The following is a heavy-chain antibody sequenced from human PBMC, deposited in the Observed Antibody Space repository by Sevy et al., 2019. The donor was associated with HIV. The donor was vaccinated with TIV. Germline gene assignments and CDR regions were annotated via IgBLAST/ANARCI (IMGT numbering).Heavy chain of an antibody. CDR2: INWNGGST. V-gene: IGHV3-20*04. D-gene: IGHD3-22*01. CDR1: GFTFDDYG. CDR3: ARPLVERYYDSSGYSTPDI. J-gene: IGHJ3*02. Sequence: GGSLRLSCAASGFTFDDYGMSWVRQAPGKGLEWVSGINWNGGSTGYADSVKGRFTISRDNAKNSLYLQMNSLRAEVTALYYCARPLVERYYDSSGYSTPDIWGQGTMVTVSS.